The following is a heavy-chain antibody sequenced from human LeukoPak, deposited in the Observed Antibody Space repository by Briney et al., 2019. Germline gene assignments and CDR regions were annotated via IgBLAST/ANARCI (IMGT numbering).Heavy chain of an antibody. J-gene: IGHJ5*02. V-gene: IGHV7-4-1*02. CDR1: GYTFTSYA. CDR3: ARERGIVGATWFDP. D-gene: IGHD1-26*01. CDR2: INTNTGNP. Sequence: ASVKVSCKASGYTFTSYAMNWVRQAPGQGLEWMGWINTNTGNPTYAQGFTGRFAFSLDTSVSTAYLQISSLRAEDTAVYYCARERGIVGATWFDPWGQGTLVTVSS.